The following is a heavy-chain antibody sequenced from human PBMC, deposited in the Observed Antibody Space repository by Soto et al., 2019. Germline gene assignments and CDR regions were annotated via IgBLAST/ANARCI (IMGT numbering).Heavy chain of an antibody. CDR1: GYTFTSYA. CDR2: INAGNGNT. Sequence: VASVKVSCKASGYTFTSYAMHWVRQAPGQRLEWMGWINAGNGNTKYSQKFQGRVTITRDTSASTAYMELSSLRSEDTAVYYCARDKRHYGSGIGAAFDIWGQGTMVTVSS. V-gene: IGHV1-3*01. D-gene: IGHD3-10*01. J-gene: IGHJ3*02. CDR3: ARDKRHYGSGIGAAFDI.